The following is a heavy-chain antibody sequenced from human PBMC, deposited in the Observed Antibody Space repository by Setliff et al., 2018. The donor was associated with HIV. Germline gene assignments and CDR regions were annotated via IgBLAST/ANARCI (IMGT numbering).Heavy chain of an antibody. Sequence: ASVPVSCKASGYTLTNYGISWVRQAPGHGLEWMGWLSADNGDTNSPQPLQGSVTMTTDPSTSPADMDVRSRRADDTAGYYCARGIDDGGGDWSYYMDVWGKGTTVTVSS. CDR1: GYTLTNYG. CDR2: LSADNGDT. CDR3: ARGIDDGGGDWSYYMDV. V-gene: IGHV1-18*01. J-gene: IGHJ6*03. D-gene: IGHD4-17*01.